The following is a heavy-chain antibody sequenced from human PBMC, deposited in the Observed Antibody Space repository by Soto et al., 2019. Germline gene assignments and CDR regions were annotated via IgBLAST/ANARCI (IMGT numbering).Heavy chain of an antibody. Sequence: SVKVSCKASGGTFSSYAISWVRQAPGQGLEWMGGIIPIFGTANYAQKFQGRVTITADKSTSTAYMELSSLRSEDTAVYYCASGIEISSGWAGLTYYYYGMDVWGQGTTVTVSS. D-gene: IGHD6-19*01. V-gene: IGHV1-69*06. J-gene: IGHJ6*02. CDR3: ASGIEISSGWAGLTYYYYGMDV. CDR2: IIPIFGTA. CDR1: GGTFSSYA.